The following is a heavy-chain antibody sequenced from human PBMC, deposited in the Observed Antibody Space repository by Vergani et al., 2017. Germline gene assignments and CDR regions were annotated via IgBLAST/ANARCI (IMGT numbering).Heavy chain of an antibody. Sequence: QLQLQESGPGLVKPSETLSLTCTVSGGSISSSSYYLGWIRQPPGKGLEWIGSIYYSGSTYYNPYLKSRVTISVDPSTNQFSLKLSSVTAADTAVYYCAGRNYYDSSGYYYVDYWGQGTLVTVSS. CDR1: GGSISSSSYY. J-gene: IGHJ4*02. V-gene: IGHV4-39*01. CDR3: AGRNYYDSSGYYYVDY. D-gene: IGHD3-22*01. CDR2: IYYSGST.